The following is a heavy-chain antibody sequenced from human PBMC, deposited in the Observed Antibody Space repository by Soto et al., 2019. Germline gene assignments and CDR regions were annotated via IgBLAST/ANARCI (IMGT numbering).Heavy chain of an antibody. Sequence: GGSLRLSCAASGFTFSSYSMNWVRQAPGKGLEWVSYISSSSSTIYYADSVKGRFTISRDNAKNSLYLQMNSLRDEDTAVYYCAINSYYDFWSGYYSRYFDYWGQGTLVTVSS. D-gene: IGHD3-3*01. CDR1: GFTFSSYS. V-gene: IGHV3-48*02. CDR2: ISSSSSTI. CDR3: AINSYYDFWSGYYSRYFDY. J-gene: IGHJ4*02.